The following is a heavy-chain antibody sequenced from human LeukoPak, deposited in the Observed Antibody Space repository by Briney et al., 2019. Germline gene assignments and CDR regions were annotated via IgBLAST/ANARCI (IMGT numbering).Heavy chain of an antibody. J-gene: IGHJ4*02. CDR2: ISSSSSYI. CDR1: GFTFSSYS. Sequence: PGGSLRLSCAASGFTFSSYSMKRVRQAPGKGPEGGSSISSSSSYIYYADSVKGRFTISRDNAKNSLYLQMNSLRAEDTAVYYCARDLVVVVAATHDYWGQGTLVTVSS. CDR3: ARDLVVVVAATHDY. D-gene: IGHD2-15*01. V-gene: IGHV3-21*01.